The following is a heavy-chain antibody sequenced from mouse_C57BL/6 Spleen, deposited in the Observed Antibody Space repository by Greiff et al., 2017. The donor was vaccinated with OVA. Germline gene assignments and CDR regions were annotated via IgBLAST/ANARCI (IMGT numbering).Heavy chain of an antibody. CDR3: ARTYYSNYYYYAMDY. Sequence: VQLQQSGPVLVKPGPSVKISCKASGFTFTDYYMHWVKQSHGKSLEWIGLVYPYNGGTSYNQKFKGKATLTVDTSSSTAYMELNSLTSEDSVVYYCARTYYSNYYYYAMDYWGQGTTVTVSS. CDR2: VYPYNGGT. CDR1: GFTFTDYY. V-gene: IGHV1-36*01. J-gene: IGHJ4*01. D-gene: IGHD2-5*01.